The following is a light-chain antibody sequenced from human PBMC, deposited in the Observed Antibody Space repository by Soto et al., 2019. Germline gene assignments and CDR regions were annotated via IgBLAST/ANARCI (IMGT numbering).Light chain of an antibody. CDR2: GNS. V-gene: IGLV1-40*01. J-gene: IGLJ1*01. Sequence: QSVRTQPPSVSGAPGQRVTISFTGSISNIGAGYDVHWYQQLPGTAPKLLIYGNSNRPSGVPDRFSGSKSGTSASLAITGLQAEDEADYYCQSYDSSLSGYVFGTGTKLNVL. CDR3: QSYDSSLSGYV. CDR1: ISNIGAGYD.